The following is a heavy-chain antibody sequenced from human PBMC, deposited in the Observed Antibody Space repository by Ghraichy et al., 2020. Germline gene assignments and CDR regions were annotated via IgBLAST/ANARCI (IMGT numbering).Heavy chain of an antibody. CDR2: IYYSGST. V-gene: IGHV4-59*01. Sequence: SETLSLTCTVSGGSISSYYWSWIRQPPGKGLEWIGYIYYSGSTNYNPSLKSRVTISVDTSKNQFSLKLSSVTAADTAVYYCARTIYCSGGSCYSGSYFDLWGRGTLVIVSS. J-gene: IGHJ2*01. CDR3: ARTIYCSGGSCYSGSYFDL. D-gene: IGHD2-15*01. CDR1: GGSISSYY.